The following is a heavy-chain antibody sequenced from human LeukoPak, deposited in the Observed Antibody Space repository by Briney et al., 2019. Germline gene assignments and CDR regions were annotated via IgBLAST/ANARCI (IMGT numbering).Heavy chain of an antibody. CDR2: IYTSGST. J-gene: IGHJ3*02. D-gene: IGHD2-2*01. Sequence: PSETLSLTCAVSGYSISSSYYWSWIRQPAGKGLEWIGRIYTSGSTNYNPSLKSRVTMSVDTSKNQFSLKLSSVTAADTAVYYCARDYCSSTSCYDAFDIWGQGTMVTVSS. CDR1: GYSISSSYY. CDR3: ARDYCSSTSCYDAFDI. V-gene: IGHV4-4*07.